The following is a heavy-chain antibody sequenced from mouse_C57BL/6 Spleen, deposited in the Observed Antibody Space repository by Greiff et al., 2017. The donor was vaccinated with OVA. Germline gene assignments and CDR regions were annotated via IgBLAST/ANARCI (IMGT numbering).Heavy chain of an antibody. CDR1: GFTFSDYG. CDR3: ARQSWDYAMDY. Sequence: EVNLVESGGGLVKPGGSLKLSCAASGFTFSDYGMHWVRQAPEKGLEWVAYISSGSSTIYYADTVKGRFTISRDNAKNTLFLQMTSLRSEDTAMYYCARQSWDYAMDYWGQGTSVTVSS. J-gene: IGHJ4*01. V-gene: IGHV5-17*01. CDR2: ISSGSSTI. D-gene: IGHD4-1*01.